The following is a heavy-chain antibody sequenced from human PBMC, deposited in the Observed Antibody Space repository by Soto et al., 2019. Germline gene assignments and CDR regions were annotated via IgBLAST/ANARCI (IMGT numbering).Heavy chain of an antibody. D-gene: IGHD3-22*01. CDR1: GFTFTTAW. Sequence: PGGSLRPPCAASGFTFTTAWINWVRQAPGKGLERVGRIKSKIDGGTTDFAAPVKGRFAIPRDDSRNMVYFQMNSLEIEDTAVYYCTTDSHFTMKLVRFDYWGLGTLVTVSS. J-gene: IGHJ4*01. CDR2: IKSKIDGGTT. V-gene: IGHV3-15*07. CDR3: TTDSHFTMKLVRFDY.